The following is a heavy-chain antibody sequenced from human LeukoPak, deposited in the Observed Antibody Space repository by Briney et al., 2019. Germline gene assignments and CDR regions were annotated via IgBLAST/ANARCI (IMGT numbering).Heavy chain of an antibody. CDR2: IYSGGST. V-gene: IGHV3-53*05. CDR1: GFTVSSNY. D-gene: IGHD4-17*01. Sequence: GSLRLSCAASGFTVSSNYMSWVRQAPGKGLEWVSVIYSGGSTYYADSVKGRFTISRDNSKNTLYLQMNSLRAEDTAVYYCARDGGYGDPSYYFDYWGQGTLVTVSS. CDR3: ARDGGYGDPSYYFDY. J-gene: IGHJ4*02.